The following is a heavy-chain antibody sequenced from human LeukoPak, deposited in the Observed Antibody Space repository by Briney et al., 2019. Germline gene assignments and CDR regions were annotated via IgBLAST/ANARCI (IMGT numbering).Heavy chain of an antibody. J-gene: IGHJ6*03. CDR1: GGTFSSYA. CDR2: ISAYNGNT. V-gene: IGHV1-18*01. CDR3: ARGVDYYDSSGYSYYYYYYMDV. Sequence: ASVKVSCKASGGTFSSYAISWVRQAPGQGLEWMGWISAYNGNTNYAQKLQGRVTMTTDTSTSTAYMELRSLRSDDTAVYYCARGVDYYDSSGYSYYYYYYMDVWGKGTTVTVSS. D-gene: IGHD3-22*01.